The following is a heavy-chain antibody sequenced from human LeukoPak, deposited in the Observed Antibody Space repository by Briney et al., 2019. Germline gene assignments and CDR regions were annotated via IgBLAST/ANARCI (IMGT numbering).Heavy chain of an antibody. Sequence: SETLSLTCTVSGGSISSYYWSWIRQPPGQGLEWIGETSHSGSTYYNPSLESRVTISVDTTKKQFSLKLTSVTAADTAVYFCARKYCSTTSCSYAFDFWGQGTMVAVSS. V-gene: IGHV4-34*01. CDR2: TSHSGST. CDR1: GGSISSYY. D-gene: IGHD2-2*01. J-gene: IGHJ3*01. CDR3: ARKYCSTTSCSYAFDF.